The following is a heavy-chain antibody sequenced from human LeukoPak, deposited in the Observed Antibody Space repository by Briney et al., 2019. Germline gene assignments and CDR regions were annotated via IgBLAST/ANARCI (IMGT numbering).Heavy chain of an antibody. Sequence: GGSLRLSCATSGFTVSSSYLSWVRQAPGKGLEWVSVIYSGGSTYYADSVKGRFTISTDNSRNTLYLQMNSLRAEDTAVFYCARDGYSSGYFDFWGQGTLVTVSS. D-gene: IGHD3-22*01. CDR2: IYSGGST. CDR3: ARDGYSSGYFDF. V-gene: IGHV3-53*01. CDR1: GFTVSSSY. J-gene: IGHJ4*02.